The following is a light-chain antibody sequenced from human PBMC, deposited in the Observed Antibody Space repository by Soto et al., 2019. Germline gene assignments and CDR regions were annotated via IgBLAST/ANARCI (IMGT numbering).Light chain of an antibody. J-gene: IGLJ2*01. CDR2: ELN. V-gene: IGLV2-14*01. CDR1: SDDVADYNY. CDR3: SSFTRSNTLL. Sequence: QSVLTQPASVSGSPGQSVTISCAGTSDDVADYNYVSWYQQHPGKVPKVIIYELNKRPSGVSNRFSASKSGNTASLTISGLQPEDEADYYCSSFTRSNTLLFGGGTKLTVL.